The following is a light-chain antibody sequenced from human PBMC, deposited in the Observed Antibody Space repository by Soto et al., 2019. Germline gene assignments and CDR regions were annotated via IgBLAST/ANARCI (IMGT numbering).Light chain of an antibody. V-gene: IGKV3-11*01. CDR3: QQRGET. Sequence: EIVLTQSPATLSLSPGERTTLSCRASQSFSSYLAWYQQKPGQAPRLLIYDVSNRATGIPARFSGSGSGTDFTLTISSLEPEDFAVYYCQQRGETFGQGTKVEIK. J-gene: IGKJ1*01. CDR1: QSFSSY. CDR2: DVS.